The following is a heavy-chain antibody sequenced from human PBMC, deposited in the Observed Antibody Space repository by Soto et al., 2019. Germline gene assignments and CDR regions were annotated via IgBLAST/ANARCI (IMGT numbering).Heavy chain of an antibody. J-gene: IGHJ4*02. CDR3: ARLDIVATIDY. D-gene: IGHD5-12*01. Sequence: QLQLQESGPGLVKPSETLSLTCTVSGGSISSSSYYWGWIRQPPGKGLEWIGSIYYSGSTYYNPSLKSRVTMSVDTFKNQFSLKLSSVTAADTAVYYCARLDIVATIDYWGQGTLVTVSS. V-gene: IGHV4-39*01. CDR1: GGSISSSSYY. CDR2: IYYSGST.